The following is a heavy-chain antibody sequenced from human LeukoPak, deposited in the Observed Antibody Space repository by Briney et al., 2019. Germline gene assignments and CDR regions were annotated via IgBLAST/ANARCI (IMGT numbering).Heavy chain of an antibody. D-gene: IGHD3-10*01. Sequence: SVTVSCKASGGTFSSYAISWVRQAPGQGLEWMGGIIPIFGTANYAQKFQGRVTITTDESTSTAYTELSSLRSEDTAVYYCARVPGGVDGFDSGRHWFDTWGQGTLVTVSS. CDR1: GGTFSSYA. V-gene: IGHV1-69*05. CDR2: IIPIFGTA. CDR3: ARVPGGVDGFDSGRHWFDT. J-gene: IGHJ5*02.